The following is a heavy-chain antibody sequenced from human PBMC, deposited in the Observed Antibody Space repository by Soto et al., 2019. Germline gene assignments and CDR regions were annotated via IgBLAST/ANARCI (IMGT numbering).Heavy chain of an antibody. CDR1: GFTFSSYS. Sequence: PGGSLRLSCVASGFTFSSYSLNWVRQAPGKGLEWVSSISSSLSYIYYADSLKGRFTISRDNTKHSLYLQMNSLRAEDTAIYYCVRVMGEIYAGAFDICGHGTMVTVSS. V-gene: IGHV3-21*06. D-gene: IGHD3-16*01. CDR3: VRVMGEIYAGAFDI. CDR2: ISSSLSYI. J-gene: IGHJ3*02.